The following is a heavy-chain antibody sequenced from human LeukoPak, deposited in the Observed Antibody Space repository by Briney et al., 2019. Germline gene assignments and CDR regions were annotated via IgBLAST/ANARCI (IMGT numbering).Heavy chain of an antibody. V-gene: IGHV1-69*05. CDR2: IIPIFGTA. D-gene: IGHD2-15*01. Sequence: SVKVSCKASGGTFSSYAISWVRQAPGQGLEWMGGIIPIFGTANYAQKFQGRVTITTDESTSTAYMELSSLRSEDTDVYYCASMVVAATKRAGYFDYWGQGTLVTVSS. CDR3: ASMVVAATKRAGYFDY. CDR1: GGTFSSYA. J-gene: IGHJ4*02.